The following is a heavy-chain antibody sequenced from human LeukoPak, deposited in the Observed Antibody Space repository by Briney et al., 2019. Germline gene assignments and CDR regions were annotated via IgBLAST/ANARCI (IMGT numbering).Heavy chain of an antibody. D-gene: IGHD3-16*02. CDR2: ISAYNGNT. Sequence: ASVKVSCKASGYTFTSYGISWVRQAPGQGLEWMGWISAYNGNTNYAQKLQGRVTMTTDTSTSTAYMELRSLRSDDTAVYYCARVGDMITFGGVIVPTWFDPWGQGTLVTVSS. CDR3: ARVGDMITFGGVIVPTWFDP. V-gene: IGHV1-18*01. CDR1: GYTFTSYG. J-gene: IGHJ5*02.